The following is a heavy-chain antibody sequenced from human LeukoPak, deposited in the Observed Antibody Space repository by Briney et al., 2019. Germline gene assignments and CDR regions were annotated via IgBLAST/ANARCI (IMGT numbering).Heavy chain of an antibody. CDR1: GGSFSGYY. Sequence: SETLSLTCAVYGGSFSGYYWSWIRQPPGKGLEWIGEINHSGSTNYNPSLKSRVTISVDTSRNQFSLKLSSVTAADTAVYYCARRDYWGQGTLVTVSS. J-gene: IGHJ4*02. V-gene: IGHV4-34*01. CDR2: INHSGST. CDR3: ARRDY.